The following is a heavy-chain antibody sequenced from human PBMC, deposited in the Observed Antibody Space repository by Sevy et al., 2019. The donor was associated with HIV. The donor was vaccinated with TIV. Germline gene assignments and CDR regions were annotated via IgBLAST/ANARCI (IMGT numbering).Heavy chain of an antibody. J-gene: IGHJ6*02. CDR2: IYYSGRT. Sequence: SETLSLTCTVSGDSISSYYCSWIRQPPGKGLKWIGYIYYSGRTNYNPSLKSRVTISMDTSKNQFSLKLTSVTAADTAVYYCAGANPYFYYGMDVWGQRTTVTVSS. CDR1: GDSISSYY. D-gene: IGHD3-10*01. V-gene: IGHV4-59*01. CDR3: AGANPYFYYGMDV.